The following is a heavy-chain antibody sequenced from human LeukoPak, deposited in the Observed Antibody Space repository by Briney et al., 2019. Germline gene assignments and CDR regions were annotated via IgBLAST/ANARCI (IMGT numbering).Heavy chain of an antibody. Sequence: SETLSLTCAVSGYSISSGYYWGWVRQPPGKGLECIGSVYHSGSTFYNPSLNSRATISVDTSKNQFSLKLNSVTAADTAVYYCARRSGSGYYYMDVWGKGTTLTVSS. CDR2: VYHSGST. J-gene: IGHJ6*03. CDR1: GYSISSGYY. V-gene: IGHV4-38-2*01. CDR3: ARRSGSGYYYMDV. D-gene: IGHD3-3*01.